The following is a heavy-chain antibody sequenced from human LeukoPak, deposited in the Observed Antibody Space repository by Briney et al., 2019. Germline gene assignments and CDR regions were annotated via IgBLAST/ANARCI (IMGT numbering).Heavy chain of an antibody. CDR3: ARGAVWFGLDY. CDR1: GFTFSSYA. V-gene: IGHV3-30*04. Sequence: GGSLRLSCAASGFTFSSYAMHWVRQAPGKGLEWVAVISYDGSNKYYADSVKGRFTISRDNSKNTLYLQMNSLRAEDTAVYYCARGAVWFGLDYWGQGTLVTVSS. D-gene: IGHD3-10*01. CDR2: ISYDGSNK. J-gene: IGHJ4*02.